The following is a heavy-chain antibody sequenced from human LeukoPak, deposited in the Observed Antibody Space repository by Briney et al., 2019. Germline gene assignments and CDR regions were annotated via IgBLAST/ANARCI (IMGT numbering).Heavy chain of an antibody. CDR3: ARQNYYDSTAYYYFDS. CDR2: LSNNDNSI. Sequence: GGSLRLSCAASGFTLRRYEMIWVRQAPGKGLEWISYLSNNDNSIMCAESVKGRFTISRDNAENSLYLQMNSLRVEDTAVYFCARQNYYDSTAYYYFDSWGQGTLVAVSS. J-gene: IGHJ4*02. CDR1: GFTLRRYE. D-gene: IGHD3-22*01. V-gene: IGHV3-48*03.